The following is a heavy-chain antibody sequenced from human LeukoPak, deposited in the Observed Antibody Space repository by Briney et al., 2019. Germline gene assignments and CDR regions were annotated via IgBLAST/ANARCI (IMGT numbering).Heavy chain of an antibody. V-gene: IGHV1-2*02. J-gene: IGHJ4*02. Sequence: ASVKVSCKASGYTFTGYYMHWVRQAPGQGLEWMGWINPNSGGTNYAQKFQGRVTMTRDTSISTAYMELSRLRSDDTAVYYCAGTPHDFWSGYSLYYFDYWGQGTLVTVSS. CDR3: AGTPHDFWSGYSLYYFDY. CDR1: GYTFTGYY. D-gene: IGHD3-3*01. CDR2: INPNSGGT.